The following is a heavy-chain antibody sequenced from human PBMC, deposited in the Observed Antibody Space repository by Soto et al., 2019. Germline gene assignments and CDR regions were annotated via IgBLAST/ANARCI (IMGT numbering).Heavy chain of an antibody. CDR3: ARDRCDEVAGHYYYSMDV. J-gene: IGHJ6*02. D-gene: IGHD6-19*01. CDR2: ISAYNGYT. V-gene: IGHV1-18*04. Sequence: ASVKVSCKASGYTFTNYAFSWVRQAPGQGLEWMGWISAYNGYTIYAQEFRGRVTMTTDTSTSTAFMEVRSLRSDDTAVYYCARDRCDEVAGHYYYSMDVWGQGTTVTVSS. CDR1: GYTFTNYA.